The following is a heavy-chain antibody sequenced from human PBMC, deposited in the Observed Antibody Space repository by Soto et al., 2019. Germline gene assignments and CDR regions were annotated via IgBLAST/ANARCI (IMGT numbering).Heavy chain of an antibody. V-gene: IGHV1-46*01. CDR1: GDTFTDYY. D-gene: IGHD2-21*02. CDR2: VNPSGGHT. CDR3: ARGGHVVVVTAALDY. Sequence: QVQLMQSGAEVKKPGASVKVSCKASGDTFTDYYIHWVRQAPGQGLEWMGTVNPSGGHTTYAQHFLGRVAVTRDTSTSTLYMGLTSLTSDDTAIYYCARGGHVVVVTAALDYWGQGTLVTVSS. J-gene: IGHJ4*02.